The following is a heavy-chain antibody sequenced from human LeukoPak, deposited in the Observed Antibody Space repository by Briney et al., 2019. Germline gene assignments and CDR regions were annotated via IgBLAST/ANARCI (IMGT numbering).Heavy chain of an antibody. V-gene: IGHV3-53*01. CDR3: ARSPVLDRNDWSFAD. CDR1: GFTVSRNY. Sequence: PGGSLRLSCAASGFTVSRNYMSWVRQAPGQGLEWVSVSYSGVDTYYPDSVKGRFTVSRDNPKNTVYLQMNSLRAEDTAVYFCARSPVLDRNDWSFADWGQGTLVTVSS. J-gene: IGHJ4*02. CDR2: SYSGVDT. D-gene: IGHD1-1*01.